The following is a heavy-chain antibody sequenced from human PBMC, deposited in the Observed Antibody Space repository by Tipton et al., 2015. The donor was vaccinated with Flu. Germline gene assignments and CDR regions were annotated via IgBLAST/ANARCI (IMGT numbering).Heavy chain of an antibody. CDR3: ARAGSYYDSPTLFDY. CDR1: GGSISSGYY. Sequence: TLSLTCTVSGGSISSGYYWGWIRQPPGKGLEWIGSIYHSGSTYYNPSLKSRVTISVDTSKNQFSLKLSSVTAADTAVYYCARAGSYYDSPTLFDYWGQGTLVTVSS. V-gene: IGHV4-38-2*02. D-gene: IGHD3-22*01. J-gene: IGHJ4*02. CDR2: IYHSGST.